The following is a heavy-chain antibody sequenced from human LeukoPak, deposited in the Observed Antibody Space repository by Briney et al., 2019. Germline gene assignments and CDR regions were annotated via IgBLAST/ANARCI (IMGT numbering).Heavy chain of an antibody. CDR2: INPNSGGT. CDR1: GYTFTGYY. Sequence: ASVKVSCKASGYTFTGYYMHWVRQAPGQGLEWMGWINPNSGGTNYAQKFQGRVTMTRDTSISTAYMELSRLRSDDTAVYYCARVGHYYGSGSYSWYYYMDVWGKGTTVTVSS. CDR3: ARVGHYYGSGSYSWYYYMDV. D-gene: IGHD3-10*01. J-gene: IGHJ6*03. V-gene: IGHV1-2*02.